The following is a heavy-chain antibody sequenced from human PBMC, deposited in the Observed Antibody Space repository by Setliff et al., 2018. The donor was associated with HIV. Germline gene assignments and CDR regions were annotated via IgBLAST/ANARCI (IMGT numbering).Heavy chain of an antibody. CDR2: IYHSGSA. J-gene: IGHJ4*02. Sequence: SETLSLTCAVYNGSFSNYYWTWIRQPPGKGLEWIGSIYHSGSAYYNPSLESRVTILVDTSKNHFSLNLSSVTAADTAVYYCAISNFWSGYSTSPPDYFDYWGQGMLVTVSS. CDR3: AISNFWSGYSTSPPDYFDY. V-gene: IGHV4-34*01. D-gene: IGHD3-3*01. CDR1: NGSFSNYY.